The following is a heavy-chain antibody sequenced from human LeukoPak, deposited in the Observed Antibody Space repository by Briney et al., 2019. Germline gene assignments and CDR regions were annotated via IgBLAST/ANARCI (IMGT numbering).Heavy chain of an antibody. J-gene: IGHJ6*02. CDR3: AGGEQLVHVGYYYYGMDV. Sequence: ASVKVSCKASGYSFTSYDINWVRQATGQGLEWMGWMNPNSGNTGYAQKFQGRVTITRDTSASTAYMELSSLRSEDTAVYYCAGGEQLVHVGYYYYGMDVWGQGTTVTVSS. D-gene: IGHD6-6*01. CDR1: GYSFTSYD. V-gene: IGHV1-8*01. CDR2: MNPNSGNT.